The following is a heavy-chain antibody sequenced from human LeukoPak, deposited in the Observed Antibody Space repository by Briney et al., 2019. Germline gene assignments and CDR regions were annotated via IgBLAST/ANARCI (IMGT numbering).Heavy chain of an antibody. V-gene: IGHV4-31*03. Sequence: SQTLSLTCTVSGGSIGSGGYYWSWIRQHPGKGLEWIGYIYYSGSTYYNPSLKSRVTISVDTSKNQFSLKLSSVTAADTAVYYCARVRGEGAYFDYWGQGTLVTVSS. CDR2: IYYSGST. D-gene: IGHD3-16*01. CDR1: GGSIGSGGYY. J-gene: IGHJ4*02. CDR3: ARVRGEGAYFDY.